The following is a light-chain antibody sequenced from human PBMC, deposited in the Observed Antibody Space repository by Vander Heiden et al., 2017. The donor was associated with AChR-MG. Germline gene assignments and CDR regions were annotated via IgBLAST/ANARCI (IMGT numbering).Light chain of an antibody. CDR1: ESLSSSN. CDR2: GAS. V-gene: IGKV3-20*01. Sequence: EIVLTQSPGTLSLSPGERATLSCRASESLSSSNLAWYHQKPGQAPRLLMFGASSRAIGIPDRFSGSGSGTDFSLTISRLEPEDFAVYYCQQYGSSPFTFGGGTKVEIK. J-gene: IGKJ4*01. CDR3: QQYGSSPFT.